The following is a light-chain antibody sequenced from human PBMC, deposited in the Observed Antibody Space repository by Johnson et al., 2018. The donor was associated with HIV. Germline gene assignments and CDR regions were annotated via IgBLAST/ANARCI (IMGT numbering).Light chain of an antibody. CDR3: GTWDSSRRAF. CDR2: DNN. CDR1: SSNIGNNY. Sequence: VLTQSPSVSAAPGQKVTISCSGSSSNIGNNYVSWYQQLPGRAPKLLIYDNNKRPSGIPDRFSCSKSGTAATLGLTGLQPGDEADYYCGTWDSSRRAFFGPGTKVTVL. J-gene: IGLJ1*01. V-gene: IGLV1-51*01.